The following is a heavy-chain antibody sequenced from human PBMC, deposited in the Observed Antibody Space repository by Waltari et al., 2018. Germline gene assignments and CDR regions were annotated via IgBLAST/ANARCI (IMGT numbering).Heavy chain of an antibody. D-gene: IGHD6-19*01. CDR2: INHSGST. CDR3: ARQFSSGWYSEY. CDR1: GGSVGGYY. J-gene: IGHJ4*02. V-gene: IGHV4-34*01. Sequence: QVQLQQWGAGLLKPSETLSLTCAVYGGSVGGYYWSWIRQSPGKGLEWIGEINHSGSTNYNPSLKSRVTISVDTSKNQFYLKVSSVTAADTAVYYCARQFSSGWYSEYWGQGTLVTVSS.